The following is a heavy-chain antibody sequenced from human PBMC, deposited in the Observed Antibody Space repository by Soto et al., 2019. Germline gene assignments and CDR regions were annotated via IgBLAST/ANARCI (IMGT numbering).Heavy chain of an antibody. CDR3: GRGRSGQKVIFY. Sequence: ASVKVSCKTSGYTFTSHYIHWVRQAPQEGPEWMGVISPICGATRYAQKFRGRVTITMDASITPVYMELKNLSPDDPAVYYCGRGRSGQKVIFYWGQGTLVTVSS. CDR2: ISPICGAT. CDR1: GYTFTSHY. J-gene: IGHJ4*02. D-gene: IGHD3-3*02. V-gene: IGHV1-2*02.